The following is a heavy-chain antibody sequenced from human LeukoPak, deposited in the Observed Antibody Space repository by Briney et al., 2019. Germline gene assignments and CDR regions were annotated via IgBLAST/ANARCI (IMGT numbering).Heavy chain of an antibody. J-gene: IGHJ6*02. CDR3: ARRNGYYGMDV. D-gene: IGHD6-13*01. V-gene: IGHV5-51*01. CDR2: VYPGDSDI. CDR1: RYSFTSYW. Sequence: GESLKISCKGSRYSFTSYWIAWVRQMPGKGLEWMGIVYPGDSDIRYNSSFQGQVTISADKSNNTAYLQWSSLKASDTAIYYCARRNGYYGMDVWGQGTTVTVSS.